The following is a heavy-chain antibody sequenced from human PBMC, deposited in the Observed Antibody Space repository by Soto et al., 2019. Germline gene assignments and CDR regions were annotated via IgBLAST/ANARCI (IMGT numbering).Heavy chain of an antibody. V-gene: IGHV1-18*01. CDR1: GYTFTSYG. CDR2: ISAYNGNT. Sequence: ASVKVSCKPSGYTFTSYGISWVRQAPGQGLEWMGRISAYNGNTDYAQKLQGRVTMTTDTSMSTVYMELRSLRSDDTAVYYCARDRELSTYDDVLGCFVFWGPGPLVTVSS. D-gene: IGHD3-22*01. CDR3: ARDRELSTYDDVLGCFVF. J-gene: IGHJ4*02.